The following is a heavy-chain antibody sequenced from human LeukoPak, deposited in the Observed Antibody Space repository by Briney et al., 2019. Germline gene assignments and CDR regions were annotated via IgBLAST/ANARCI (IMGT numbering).Heavy chain of an antibody. CDR3: ARASGSYWWFGS. J-gene: IGHJ5*01. Sequence: ASVKVSCKTSGYTFTTYGITWVRQAPGQGLEWMGWISTYNGNTNYAQMLQGRVTMTTDTSTSTAYMELRSLRSDDTAVYYCARASGSYWWFGSWGQGTLVTVSS. V-gene: IGHV1-18*01. D-gene: IGHD1-26*01. CDR1: GYTFTTYG. CDR2: ISTYNGNT.